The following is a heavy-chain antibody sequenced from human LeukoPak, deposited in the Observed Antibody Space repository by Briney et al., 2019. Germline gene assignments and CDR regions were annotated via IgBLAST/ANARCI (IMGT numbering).Heavy chain of an antibody. Sequence: QPGRSLRLSCAASGFTFDDYAMHWVRQAPGKGLEWIGRSRSKGHDFSTEYAASVTGRFTVSRDDSKDLLFLQMNSLKSDDTAVYYCARGAFCSGGPCPAPFDHWGQGTLVTVSS. V-gene: IGHV3-72*01. J-gene: IGHJ4*02. D-gene: IGHD2-15*01. CDR2: SRSKGHDFST. CDR1: GFTFDDYA. CDR3: ARGAFCSGGPCPAPFDH.